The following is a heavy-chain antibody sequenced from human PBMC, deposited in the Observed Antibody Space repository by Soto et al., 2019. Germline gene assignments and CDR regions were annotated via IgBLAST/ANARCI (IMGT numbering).Heavy chain of an antibody. Sequence: GASVKVSCKASGYSFTSYDINWVRQVTGKGLEWMGGMNPNNGNTGYARKFQGRVTMTRNSSTSTAYMELSNLRSEDTAVYYCATVIAAAGFFDYWGQGTLVTVSS. D-gene: IGHD6-13*01. J-gene: IGHJ4*02. V-gene: IGHV1-8*01. CDR1: GYSFTSYD. CDR2: MNPNNGNT. CDR3: ATVIAAAGFFDY.